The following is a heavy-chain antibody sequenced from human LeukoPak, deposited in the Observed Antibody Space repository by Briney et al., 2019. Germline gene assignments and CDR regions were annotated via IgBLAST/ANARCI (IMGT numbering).Heavy chain of an antibody. CDR2: ITSSGSTI. CDR3: ARIGRPAAFDI. V-gene: IGHV3-11*01. CDR1: GFTFSDYY. J-gene: IGHJ3*02. Sequence: GGSLRLSCAASGFTFSDYYMSWIRQAPGKGLEWVSYITSSGSTIYYADSMKGRFTISRDNAKHPLFLQLDSLRAEDTAVYYCARIGRPAAFDIWGQGTLVIVSS. D-gene: IGHD6-6*01.